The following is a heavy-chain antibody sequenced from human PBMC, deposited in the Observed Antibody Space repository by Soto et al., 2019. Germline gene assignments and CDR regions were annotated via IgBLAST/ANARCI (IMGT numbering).Heavy chain of an antibody. J-gene: IGHJ4*02. CDR1: GGSISSGGYY. CDR2: IYYSGST. CDR3: ARASGYSYGVDY. D-gene: IGHD5-18*01. V-gene: IGHV4-31*03. Sequence: QVQLQESGPGLVKPSQTLSLTCTVSGGSISSGGYYWSWIRQHPGKGLEWIGYIYYSGSTYYNPSLKSRVTIAVDTSKNQFSLKLSSVTAADTAVYYCARASGYSYGVDYWGQGTLVTVSS.